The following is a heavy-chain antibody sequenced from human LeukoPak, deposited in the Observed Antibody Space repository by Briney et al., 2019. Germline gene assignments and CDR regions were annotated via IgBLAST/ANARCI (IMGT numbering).Heavy chain of an antibody. CDR3: ARDFYYDSSGYYYGY. J-gene: IGHJ4*02. CDR2: IKQDGSEK. D-gene: IGHD3-22*01. V-gene: IGHV3-7*01. CDR1: GFTFSNYW. Sequence: GGSLRLSCAASGFTFSNYWMSWVRQAPGKGLEWVANIKQDGSEKYYVDSVKGRFTISRDNAKNSLYLQMNSLRAEDTAVYYCARDFYYDSSGYYYGYWGQGTLVTVSS.